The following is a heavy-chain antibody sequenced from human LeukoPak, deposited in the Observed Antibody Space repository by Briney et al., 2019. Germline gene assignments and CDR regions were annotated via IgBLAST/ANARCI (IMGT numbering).Heavy chain of an antibody. CDR3: AKGYSGYYYENPFDN. CDR1: GYTFSTYW. J-gene: IGHJ4*02. Sequence: GGSLRLSCAASGYTFSTYWMHWVRQGPGKGLLWVSAISGTGASTYYADSVKGRFTISRDNSKNTMYLQMNSLRDEDTDIYYCAKGYSGYYYENPFDNWGQGTLVTVSS. V-gene: IGHV3-23*01. CDR2: ISGTGAST. D-gene: IGHD3-22*01.